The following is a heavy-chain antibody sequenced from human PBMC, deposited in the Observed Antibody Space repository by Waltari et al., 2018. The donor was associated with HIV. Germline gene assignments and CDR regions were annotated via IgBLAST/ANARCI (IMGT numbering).Heavy chain of an antibody. Sequence: EVQLVESGGGLIQPGGSLRLSLAASGLTFSSYWIHWVGQAPGKGLVCVSRINSDGSSTTYADSVRCRFTISRDNAKNTLYLQMNSLGAEDTAEYFCARGGYCSSAGCYASRYYFIMDVWGQGTTVTVSS. J-gene: IGHJ6*02. CDR3: ARGGYCSSAGCYASRYYFIMDV. D-gene: IGHD2-2*01. CDR1: GLTFSSYW. V-gene: IGHV3-74*01. CDR2: INSDGSST.